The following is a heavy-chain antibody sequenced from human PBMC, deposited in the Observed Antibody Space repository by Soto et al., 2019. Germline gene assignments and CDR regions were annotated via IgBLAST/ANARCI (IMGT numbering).Heavy chain of an antibody. V-gene: IGHV3-30-3*01. CDR1: GFTFRSYA. CDR3: ARVIPMIVENGVPDASDI. J-gene: IGHJ3*02. CDR2: ISYDGSNK. Sequence: SLRLSCAASGFTFRSYAMHWVRQAPGKGLEWVAVISYDGSNKYYADSVKGRFTISRDNSKNTLYLQMNSLRAEDTAVYYCARVIPMIVENGVPDASDIWGPGTMLNV. D-gene: IGHD3-22*01.